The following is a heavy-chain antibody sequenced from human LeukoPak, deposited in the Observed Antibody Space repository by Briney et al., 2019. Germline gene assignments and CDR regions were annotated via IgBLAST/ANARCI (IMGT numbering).Heavy chain of an antibody. D-gene: IGHD4-17*01. CDR3: ARDWGLYGDYFDY. CDR2: IYTSGST. Sequence: PSETLSLTCTVSGGSISSGSYYWSWIRQPAGKRLEWIGRIYTSGSTNYNPSLKSRVTISVDTSKNQFSLKLSSVTAADTAVYYCARDWGLYGDYFDYWGQGTLVTVSS. V-gene: IGHV4-61*02. CDR1: GGSISSGSYY. J-gene: IGHJ4*02.